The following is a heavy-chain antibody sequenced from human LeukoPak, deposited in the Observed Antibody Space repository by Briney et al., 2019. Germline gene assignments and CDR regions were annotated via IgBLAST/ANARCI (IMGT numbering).Heavy chain of an antibody. V-gene: IGHV3-7*01. CDR1: GFSFSSYW. CDR3: ARDANYDVSSDYYDAFDI. CDR2: IRGDESRK. D-gene: IGHD3-22*01. Sequence: GGSLRLSCAASGFSFSSYWMTWLRQAPGKGLEWVANIRGDESRKYYLDSVTGRFTISRDNAKNSLYLQMNSLRAEDTAVYCCARDANYDVSSDYYDAFDIWGQGTMVTVSS. J-gene: IGHJ3*02.